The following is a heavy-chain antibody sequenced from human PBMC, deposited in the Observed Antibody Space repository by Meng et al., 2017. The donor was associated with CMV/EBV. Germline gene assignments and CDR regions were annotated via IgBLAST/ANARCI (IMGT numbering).Heavy chain of an antibody. CDR3: ARLPHSSSGYYYYGMDV. V-gene: IGHV1-18*01. CDR1: GYTFTSYG. Sequence: ASVKVSCKASGYTFTSYGITWVRQAPGQGLEWMGWISAYNGNTNYAQKLQGRVTMTTDTSTSTAYMELRSLRSDDTAVYYCARLPHSSSGYYYYGMDVWGQGTTVTVSS. J-gene: IGHJ6*02. D-gene: IGHD6-13*01. CDR2: ISAYNGNT.